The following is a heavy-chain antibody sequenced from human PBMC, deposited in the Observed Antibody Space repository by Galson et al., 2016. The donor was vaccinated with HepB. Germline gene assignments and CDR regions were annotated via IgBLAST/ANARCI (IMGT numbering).Heavy chain of an antibody. V-gene: IGHV5-10-1*01. CDR1: GYSFTNYW. CDR2: INPSDSYS. D-gene: IGHD3-10*01. Sequence: QSGAEVKKSGESLRISCKGSGYSFTNYWITWVRQMPGKGLEWMGRINPSDSYSTYGPSFQGPVTFSLYKSITPAYLQWSSLKASDTATYYCAIFYFDSGSYYNPDYWGQGTLVTVSS. J-gene: IGHJ4*02. CDR3: AIFYFDSGSYYNPDY.